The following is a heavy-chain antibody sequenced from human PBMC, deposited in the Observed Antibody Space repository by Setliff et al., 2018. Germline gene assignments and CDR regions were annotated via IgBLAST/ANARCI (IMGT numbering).Heavy chain of an antibody. J-gene: IGHJ3*02. Sequence: ASVKVSCKASGYTFSSYSMHWVRQAPEQRLEWMGWINAANENTQYSKKFQGRLTITRDTSANTAYMELSSLRSEDTAIYYCARAHSGSDFHDPFDIWGQGTMVTVSS. D-gene: IGHD1-26*01. CDR3: ARAHSGSDFHDPFDI. CDR1: GYTFSSYS. V-gene: IGHV1-3*01. CDR2: INAANENT.